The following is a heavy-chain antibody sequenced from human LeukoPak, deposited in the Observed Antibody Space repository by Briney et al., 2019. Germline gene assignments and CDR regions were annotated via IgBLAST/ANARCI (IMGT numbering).Heavy chain of an antibody. J-gene: IGHJ6*03. CDR2: ISGSDSST. CDR1: GFTFSSYA. CDR3: ARARYYYMDV. Sequence: PGGSLRLSCAASGFTFSSYAMTWVRQAPGKGLEWVSAISGSDSSTYYADSVKGRFTISRDNAKNSLYLQMNSLRAEDTAVYYCARARYYYMDVWGKGTTVTISS. V-gene: IGHV3-23*01.